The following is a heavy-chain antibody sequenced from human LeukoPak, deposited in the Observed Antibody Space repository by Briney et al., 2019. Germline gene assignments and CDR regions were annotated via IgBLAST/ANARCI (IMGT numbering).Heavy chain of an antibody. CDR3: AGSYDYVWGSSHAGFDP. J-gene: IGHJ5*02. Sequence: ASVKVSCKASGYTFTSYGISWVRQAPGQGLEWMGWISAYNGNTSYAQKLQGRVTMTTDTSTSTAYMELRSLRSDDTAVYYCAGSYDYVWGSSHAGFDPWGQGTLVTVSS. CDR2: ISAYNGNT. D-gene: IGHD3-16*01. V-gene: IGHV1-18*01. CDR1: GYTFTSYG.